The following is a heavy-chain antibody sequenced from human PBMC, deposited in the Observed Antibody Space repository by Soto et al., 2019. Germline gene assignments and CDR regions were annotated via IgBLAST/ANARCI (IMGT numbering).Heavy chain of an antibody. CDR3: ATLQLAGPDY. V-gene: IGHV3-74*01. D-gene: IGHD6-19*01. CDR2: INTDGSGI. J-gene: IGHJ4*02. Sequence: EVQLVESGGDLVQPGGSLRLSCAASGFTFSDYWMHWVRQVPGKGLVWVSRINTDGSGISCADFVKGRFTISRDNAKNTLYLQMNSLSADDTAVYYCATLQLAGPDYWGQGTLVTVSS. CDR1: GFTFSDYW.